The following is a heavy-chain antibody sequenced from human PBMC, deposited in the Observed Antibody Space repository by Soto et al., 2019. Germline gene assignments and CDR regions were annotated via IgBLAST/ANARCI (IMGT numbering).Heavy chain of an antibody. CDR3: VRGRVMITFGVVIVIDY. D-gene: IGHD3-16*02. CDR1: GYTFTSYD. Sequence: QVQLVQSGAAMKKPGASVKVSCKASGYTFTSYDINWVRQATGQGLEWMGWINPNTGYTDYAQKFQDRVTMPGNTSITTAYMELSSLRSEDTAVYYCVRGRVMITFGVVIVIDYWGQGSPVTVSS. CDR2: INPNTGYT. V-gene: IGHV1-8*01. J-gene: IGHJ4*02.